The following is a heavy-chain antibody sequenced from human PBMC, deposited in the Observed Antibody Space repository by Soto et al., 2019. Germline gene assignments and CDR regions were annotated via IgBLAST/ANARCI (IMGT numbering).Heavy chain of an antibody. CDR3: ARVSLISRVFDS. CDR2: LSRRSSTI. D-gene: IGHD2-21*01. Sequence: GCLRLSWEASGITLNDHSMNRVRQAQVTDMKRVSYLSRRSSTIYCADCVKARRTICRDKAENSLYLHMNSLRAEDTAVYYCARVSLISRVFDSWGQGTLVTVSS. CDR1: GITLNDHS. J-gene: IGHJ4*02. V-gene: IGHV3-48*01.